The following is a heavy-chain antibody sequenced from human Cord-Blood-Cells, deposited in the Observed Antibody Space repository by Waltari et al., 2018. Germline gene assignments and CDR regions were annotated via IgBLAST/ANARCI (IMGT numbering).Heavy chain of an antibody. CDR1: GASFSGYY. CDR2: INHSGST. CDR3: AGSYCSSTSCYTGDGMDV. Sequence: QVQLQQWGAGLLKPSETLSLTCAVFGASFSGYYWSCIRQPPGKGLEWIGEINHSGSTNYNPSLKSRVTISVDTSKNQFSLKLSSVTAADTAVYYCAGSYCSSTSCYTGDGMDVWGQGTTVTVSS. V-gene: IGHV4-34*01. D-gene: IGHD2-2*02. J-gene: IGHJ6*02.